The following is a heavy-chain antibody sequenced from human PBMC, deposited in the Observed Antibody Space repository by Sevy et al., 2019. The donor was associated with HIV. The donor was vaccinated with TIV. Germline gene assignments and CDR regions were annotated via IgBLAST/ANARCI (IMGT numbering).Heavy chain of an antibody. J-gene: IGHJ6*02. CDR3: AKDGPLWFGESAYYGMDV. CDR1: GFTFSSYG. V-gene: IGHV3-30*18. CDR2: ISYDGSNK. D-gene: IGHD3-10*01. Sequence: GESLKISCAASGFTFSSYGMHWVRQAPGKGLEWVAVISYDGSNKYYADSVKGRFTISRDNSKNTLYLQMNSLRAEDTALYYCAKDGPLWFGESAYYGMDVWGQGTTVTVSS.